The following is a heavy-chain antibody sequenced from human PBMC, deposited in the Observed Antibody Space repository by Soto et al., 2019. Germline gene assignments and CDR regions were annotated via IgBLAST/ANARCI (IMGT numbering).Heavy chain of an antibody. CDR2: IYWDDDK. Sequence: QITLKESGPTLVKPTQTLTLTCSFLGFSLSTGGVGVGWIRQPPGKALEWLALIYWDDDKRYSPSLKSRLTITKDTTKNQVVLTMTNMDPVDTATYYGAQTFGNWNDDYFDYWGQGTLVTVSS. D-gene: IGHD1-1*01. J-gene: IGHJ4*02. CDR3: AQTFGNWNDDYFDY. V-gene: IGHV2-5*02. CDR1: GFSLSTGGVG.